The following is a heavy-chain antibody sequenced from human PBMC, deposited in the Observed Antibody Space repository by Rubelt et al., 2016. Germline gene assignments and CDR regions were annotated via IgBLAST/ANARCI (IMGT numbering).Heavy chain of an antibody. CDR1: GFTFSSYA. V-gene: IGHV3-30*04. Sequence: VQLVESGGGLVQPGGSLRLSCAASGFTFSSYAMHWVRQAPGKGLEWVAVISYDGSNKYYADSVKGRFTSSRDNSKNTPYLQMNSLRAEDTAVYYCAREITPADLDWGQGTLVTVSS. CDR3: AREITPADLD. D-gene: IGHD2-2*01. CDR2: ISYDGSNK. J-gene: IGHJ4*02.